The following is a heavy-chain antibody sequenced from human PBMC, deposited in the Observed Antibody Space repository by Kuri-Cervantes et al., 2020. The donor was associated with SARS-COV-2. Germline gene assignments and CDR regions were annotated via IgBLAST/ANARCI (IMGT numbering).Heavy chain of an antibody. CDR3: ARAFCSSTSCYYFDY. CDR1: GGTFSSYA. V-gene: IGHV1-18*01. Sequence: ASVKVSCKASGGTFSSYAISWVRQAPGQGLEWMGWISAYNGNTNYVQKLQGRVTMTTDTSTSTAYMELRSLRSDDTAVYYCARAFCSSTSCYYFDYWGQGTLVTVSS. D-gene: IGHD2-2*01. CDR2: ISAYNGNT. J-gene: IGHJ4*02.